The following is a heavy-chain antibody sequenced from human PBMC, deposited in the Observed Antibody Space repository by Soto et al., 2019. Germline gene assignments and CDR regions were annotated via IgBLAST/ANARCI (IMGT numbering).Heavy chain of an antibody. Sequence: SETLSLPWGVSGGSISNLSGCRFVRQPPGKGPEGFGEKCHSGSTNYNPSLTSRVTMSLDKSKNQFSLKLSSVTAADTAAYYYARVVSVITFGGASYYFDYWGQGTLVTVSS. CDR2: KCHSGST. J-gene: IGHJ4*02. CDR1: GGSISNLSG. CDR3: ARVVSVITFGGASYYFDY. V-gene: IGHV4-4*02. D-gene: IGHD3-16*01.